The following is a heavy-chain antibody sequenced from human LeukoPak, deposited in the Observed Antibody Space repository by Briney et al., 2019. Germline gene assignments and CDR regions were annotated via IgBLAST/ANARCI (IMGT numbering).Heavy chain of an antibody. J-gene: IGHJ5*02. CDR2: ISSSSSYI. CDR1: GFTFSSYS. Sequence: GGSLRLSCAASGFTFSSYSMNWVRQAPGKGLEWVSSISSSSSYIYYADSVKGRFAISRDNAKNSLYLQMNSLRAEDTAVYYCARGAAIFNWFDPWGQGTLVTVSS. D-gene: IGHD3-3*01. CDR3: ARGAAIFNWFDP. V-gene: IGHV3-21*01.